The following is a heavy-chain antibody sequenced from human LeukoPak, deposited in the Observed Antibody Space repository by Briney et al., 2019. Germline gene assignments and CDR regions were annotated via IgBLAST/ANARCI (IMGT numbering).Heavy chain of an antibody. CDR3: ARIVSSWEYYYYMDV. CDR2: IYTSGST. Sequence: SETLSLTCTVSGGSISSGSYYWSWIRQPAGKGLEWIGRIYTSGSTNYNPSLKSRVTISVDTSKNQFSLKLSSVTAADTAVYYCARIVSSWEYYYYMDVWGKGTTVTVSS. J-gene: IGHJ6*03. D-gene: IGHD6-13*01. CDR1: GGSISSGSYY. V-gene: IGHV4-61*02.